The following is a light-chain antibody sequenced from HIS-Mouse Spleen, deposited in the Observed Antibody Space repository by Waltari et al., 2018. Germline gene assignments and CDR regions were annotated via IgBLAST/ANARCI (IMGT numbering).Light chain of an antibody. J-gene: IGLJ2*01. CDR1: SSDVGGYNY. V-gene: IGLV2-14*03. CDR3: SSYTSSSTVV. CDR2: DVS. Sequence: QSALTQPASVSGSPGQSITISCTGPSSDVGGYNYVSWYQQHPGKAPKLMIYDVSNRPSGVSNRFSGSKSGNTASLTISGLQAEDEADYYCSSYTSSSTVVFGGG.